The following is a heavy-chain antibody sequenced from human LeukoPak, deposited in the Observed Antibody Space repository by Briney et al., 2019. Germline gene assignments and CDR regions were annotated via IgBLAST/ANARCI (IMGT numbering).Heavy chain of an antibody. CDR2: IISDESST. CDR3: TRGGGNGEFDY. Sequence: GGSLRLSCAASGFSFSRYWMHWVRQAPGKGLVWVSRIISDESSTIYADSVKGRFTISRDNGKNTLYLQMNTLRAEDTAVYYCTRGGGNGEFDYWGQGTLVTVSS. V-gene: IGHV3-74*01. D-gene: IGHD4-23*01. J-gene: IGHJ4*02. CDR1: GFSFSRYW.